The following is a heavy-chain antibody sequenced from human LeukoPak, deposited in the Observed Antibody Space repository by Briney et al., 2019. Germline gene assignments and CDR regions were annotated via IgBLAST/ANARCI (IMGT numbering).Heavy chain of an antibody. Sequence: GGSLRLSCAASGFTFNSYGMHWVRQAPGKGLEWVAVISYDGSNKYYADSVKGRFTISRDNSKNTLYLQMNSLRAEDTAVYYCAKDPEKGLAVARLEHWGQGTLVTVSS. CDR1: GFTFNSYG. CDR2: ISYDGSNK. V-gene: IGHV3-30*19. CDR3: AKDPEKGLAVARLEH. J-gene: IGHJ5*02. D-gene: IGHD6-19*01.